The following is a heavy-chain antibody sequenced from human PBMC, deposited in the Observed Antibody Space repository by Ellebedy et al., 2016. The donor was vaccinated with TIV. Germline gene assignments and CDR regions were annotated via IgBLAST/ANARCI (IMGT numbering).Heavy chain of an antibody. CDR3: ARDVGSPPWEDSIRSLWVDY. D-gene: IGHD3-22*01. CDR2: IIPILGIA. Sequence: ASVKVSCKASGGTFSSYAISWARQAPGQGLEWMGRIIPILGIANYAQKFQGRVTITADKPTSTAYMELSSLRSEDTAVYYCARDVGSPPWEDSIRSLWVDYWGQGTLVTVSS. CDR1: GGTFSSYA. J-gene: IGHJ4*02. V-gene: IGHV1-69*04.